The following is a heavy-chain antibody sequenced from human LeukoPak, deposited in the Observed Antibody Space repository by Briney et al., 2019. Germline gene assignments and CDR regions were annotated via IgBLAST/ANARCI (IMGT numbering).Heavy chain of an antibody. CDR1: GGSISSGSYY. CDR2: IYTSGST. CDR3: ARDNARGGSFSDYLRYFQH. V-gene: IGHV4-61*02. Sequence: SETLSLTCTVSGGSISSGSYYWSWIRQPAGKGLEWIGRIYTSGSTNYNPAIKSRVTISVDTSKNQFSLSLNSVTAADTAVYYCARDNARGGSFSDYLRYFQHWGQGTLVTVSS. J-gene: IGHJ1*01. D-gene: IGHD5/OR15-5a*01.